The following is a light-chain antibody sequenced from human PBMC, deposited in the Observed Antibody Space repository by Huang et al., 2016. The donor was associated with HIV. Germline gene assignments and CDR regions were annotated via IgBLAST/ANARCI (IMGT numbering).Light chain of an antibody. J-gene: IGKJ2*01. CDR2: GAS. V-gene: IGKV1-39*01. Sequence: DIQMTQSPSSLSASVGDRVTITCRASQSITTYLNLYKQNPGNAPKLLIYGASSLQRGVPSRFSGSGSGTEFTLTSRSLQPEDFATYYCNQSYSMPDTFGQGTRVDI. CDR3: NQSYSMPDT. CDR1: QSITTY.